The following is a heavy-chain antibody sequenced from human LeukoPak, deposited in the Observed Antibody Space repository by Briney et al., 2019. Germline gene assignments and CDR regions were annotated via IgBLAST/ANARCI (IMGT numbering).Heavy chain of an antibody. D-gene: IGHD3-10*01. CDR2: INPNIGGT. CDR3: ARCGSGTDLYDYYFMDV. J-gene: IGHJ6*03. Sequence: ASVKVSCKASGYTFTGSYIHWVRQAPGQGPEWMGWINPNIGGTNYAQKFRGRVSLTRDTSTSTAYMELNSLRSDDTAVYYCARCGSGTDLYDYYFMDVWGKGTTVTVSS. CDR1: GYTFTGSY. V-gene: IGHV1-2*02.